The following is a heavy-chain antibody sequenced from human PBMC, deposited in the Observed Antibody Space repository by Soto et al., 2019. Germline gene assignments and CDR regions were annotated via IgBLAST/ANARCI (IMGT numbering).Heavy chain of an antibody. CDR3: ARGGSYYYDSSGYYYGLVY. CDR2: IWYDGSNK. J-gene: IGHJ4*02. CDR1: GFTFSSYG. D-gene: IGHD3-22*01. V-gene: IGHV3-33*01. Sequence: GGSLRLSCAASGFTFSSYGMHWVRQAPGKGLEWVAVIWYDGSNKYYADSVKGRFTISRDNSKNTLYLQMNSLRAEDTAVYYCARGGSYYYDSSGYYYGLVYWGQGTLVTVSS.